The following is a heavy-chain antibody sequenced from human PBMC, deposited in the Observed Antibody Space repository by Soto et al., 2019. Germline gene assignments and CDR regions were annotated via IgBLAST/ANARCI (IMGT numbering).Heavy chain of an antibody. V-gene: IGHV1-18*04. J-gene: IGHJ4*02. CDR3: ASAWSSYETPFDY. D-gene: IGHD5-18*01. CDR1: GYTFTSYG. Sequence: ASVKVSCKASGYTFTSYGISWVRQAPGQGLEWMGWISAYNGNTNYAQKLQGRVTMTTDTSTSTACMELRSLRSDDTAVYYCASAWSSYETPFDYWGQGTLVTVSS. CDR2: ISAYNGNT.